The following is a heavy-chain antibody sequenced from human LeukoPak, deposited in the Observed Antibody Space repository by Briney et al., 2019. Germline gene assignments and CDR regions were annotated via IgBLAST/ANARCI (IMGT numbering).Heavy chain of an antibody. CDR2: IYNSGST. CDR3: ARTVYGDYDWRY. J-gene: IGHJ4*02. V-gene: IGHV4-59*08. CDR1: GGSISSSYY. Sequence: SETLSLTCTVSGGSISSSYYWSWIRQPPGKGLEWIGYIYNSGSTNYNPSLKSRVTIAVDTSKNQFSLRLSSVTAADTAVYYCARTVYGDYDWRYWGQGTLVTVSS. D-gene: IGHD4-17*01.